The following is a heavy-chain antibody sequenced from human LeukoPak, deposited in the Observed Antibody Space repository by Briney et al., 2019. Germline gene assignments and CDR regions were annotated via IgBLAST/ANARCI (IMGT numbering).Heavy chain of an antibody. J-gene: IGHJ6*02. D-gene: IGHD3-3*01. CDR2: INPNSGGT. Sequence: GASVKVSCKASGYTFTGYYMHWVRQAPGQGLEWMGWINPNSGGTNYAQKFQGRVTMTRDTSISTAYMELSRLRSDDTAVYYCARDRLRFLEWLILYYYYGMDVWGQGTTVTVSS. CDR3: ARDRLRFLEWLILYYYYGMDV. V-gene: IGHV1-2*02. CDR1: GYTFTGYY.